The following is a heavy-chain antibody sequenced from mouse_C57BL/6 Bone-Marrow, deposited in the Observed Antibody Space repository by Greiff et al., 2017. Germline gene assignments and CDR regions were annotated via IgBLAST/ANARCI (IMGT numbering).Heavy chain of an antibody. D-gene: IGHD1-1*01. CDR3: AKHAADYSGSEAIDY. CDR2: IWGGGST. J-gene: IGHJ4*01. CDR1: GFSLTSYG. Sequence: VKLVESGPGLVAPSQSLSITCTVSGFSLTSYGVEWVRQPPGKGLEWLGVIWGGGSTNKNAAIMSRMGICKDNSKGQFFLNINLLPTAHTAMYYSAKHAADYSGSEAIDYWGQGTSVTVSS. V-gene: IGHV2-9*01.